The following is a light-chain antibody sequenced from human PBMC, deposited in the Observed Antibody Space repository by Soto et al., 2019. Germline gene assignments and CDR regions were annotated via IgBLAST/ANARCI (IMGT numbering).Light chain of an antibody. Sequence: DLQMTQSPSTLSGSVGDRLTITGRASQTISSWLAWYQQKPGKAPKXXIYKASTLKSGVPSRFSGSGSGTDFTLTISSLKNEDFATYYCQQANSFTVTFGQGTRLEIK. CDR2: KAS. CDR1: QTISSW. J-gene: IGKJ5*01. CDR3: QQANSFTVT. V-gene: IGKV1-5*03.